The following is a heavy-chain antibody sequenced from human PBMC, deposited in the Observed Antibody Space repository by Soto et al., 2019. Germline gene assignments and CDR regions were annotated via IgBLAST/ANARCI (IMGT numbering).Heavy chain of an antibody. V-gene: IGHV4-59*01. CDR3: ARDYEDYGGYGFAFDI. D-gene: IGHD4-17*01. J-gene: IGHJ3*02. CDR1: GGSISSYY. CDR2: IYYSGST. Sequence: SETLSLTCTVSGGSISSYYWSWIRQPPGKGLEWIGYIYYSGSTNYNPSLKSRVTISVDTSKNQFSLKLSSVTAADTAVYYCARDYEDYGGYGFAFDIWGQGTMVTVSS.